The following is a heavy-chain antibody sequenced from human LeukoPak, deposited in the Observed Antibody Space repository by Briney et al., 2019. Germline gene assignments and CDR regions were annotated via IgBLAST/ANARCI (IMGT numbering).Heavy chain of an antibody. J-gene: IGHJ4*02. CDR1: GGSISTSNSNYF. V-gene: IGHV4-39*01. CDR2: VYYSGST. D-gene: IGHD3-22*01. CDR3: ARYYYDSSGYYYEGRYYFDY. Sequence: SETLSLTCTVSGGSISTSNSNYFWGWIRQPPGKGLEWIGSVYYSGSTYYNPSLKSRVTISVDTSKNQFSLKLSSVTAADTAVYYCARYYYDSSGYYYEGRYYFDYWGQGTLVTVSS.